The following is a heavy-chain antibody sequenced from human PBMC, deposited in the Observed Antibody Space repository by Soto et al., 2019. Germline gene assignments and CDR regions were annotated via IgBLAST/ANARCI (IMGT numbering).Heavy chain of an antibody. J-gene: IGHJ3*02. CDR1: GYTFTSYG. Sequence: QVQLVQSGAAVKKPGASVKVSCKASGYTFTSYGISWVRQAPGQGLEWMGWISAYNGNTNYAQKLKGRVTMTTDTSTSTAYMELRSLRSDDTAVYYWARGARRYSGYDLFPDAFDIWGQGTMVTVSS. CDR2: ISAYNGNT. CDR3: ARGARRYSGYDLFPDAFDI. D-gene: IGHD5-12*01. V-gene: IGHV1-18*04.